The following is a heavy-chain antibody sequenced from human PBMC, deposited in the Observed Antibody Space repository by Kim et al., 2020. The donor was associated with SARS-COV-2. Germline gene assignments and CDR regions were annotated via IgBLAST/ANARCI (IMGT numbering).Heavy chain of an antibody. CDR1: GGSISSYY. CDR3: ATYVYSSSWFSFEL. V-gene: IGHV4-59*01. D-gene: IGHD6-13*01. Sequence: SETLSLTCTVSGGSISSYYWSWIRQPPGKGLEWIGYIYYSGSTNYNPSLKSRVTISVDTSKNQFSLKLSSVTAADTAVYYCATYVYSSSWFSFELWGRGTLVTVSS. CDR2: IYYSGST. J-gene: IGHJ2*01.